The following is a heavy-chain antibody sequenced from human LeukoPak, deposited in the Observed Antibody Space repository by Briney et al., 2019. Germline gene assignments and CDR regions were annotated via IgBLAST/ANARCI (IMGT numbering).Heavy chain of an antibody. CDR2: IYYSGST. V-gene: IGHV4-31*03. Sequence: SQTLSLTCTVSGGSISSGGYYGSWIRQHPGKGLEWIGYIYYSGSTYYNPSLKSRVTISVDTSKNQFSLKLSSVTAADTAVYYCARGTYYDILTGYYINYWGQGALVTVSS. D-gene: IGHD3-9*01. J-gene: IGHJ4*02. CDR3: ARGTYYDILTGYYINY. CDR1: GGSISSGGYY.